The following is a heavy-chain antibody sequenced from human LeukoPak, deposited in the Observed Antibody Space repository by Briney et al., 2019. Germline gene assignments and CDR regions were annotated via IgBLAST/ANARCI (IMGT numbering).Heavy chain of an antibody. CDR3: ARAGPVGHDYGGPWGYFDY. CDR1: GGSISSSNW. D-gene: IGHD4-23*01. Sequence: SGTLSLTCAVSGGSISSSNWWSWVRQPPGKGLEWIGEIYHSGSTNYNPSLKSRVTISVDKSKNQFSLKLSSVTAADTAVYYCARAGPVGHDYGGPWGYFDYWGQGTLVTVSS. CDR2: IYHSGST. V-gene: IGHV4-4*02. J-gene: IGHJ4*02.